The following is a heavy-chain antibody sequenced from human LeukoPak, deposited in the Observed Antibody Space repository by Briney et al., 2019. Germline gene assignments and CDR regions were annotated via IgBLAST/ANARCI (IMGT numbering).Heavy chain of an antibody. Sequence: RPSETLSLTCAVSGYSISSGYYWGWLRQPPGKGLEWIGSIYHSGSTHYNPSLKSRVTISVDPSKNQFSLKLSSVTAADTAVYYCARPKAMIVVSAFDIWGQGTMVTVSS. J-gene: IGHJ3*02. V-gene: IGHV4-38-2*01. CDR3: ARPKAMIVVSAFDI. CDR2: IYHSGST. CDR1: GYSISSGYY. D-gene: IGHD3-22*01.